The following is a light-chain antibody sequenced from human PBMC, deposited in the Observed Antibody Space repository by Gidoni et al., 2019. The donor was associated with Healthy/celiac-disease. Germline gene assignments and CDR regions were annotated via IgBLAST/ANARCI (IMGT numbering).Light chain of an antibody. CDR1: QSISSW. CDR3: QNYNTPDT. J-gene: IGKJ2*01. V-gene: IGKV1-5*01. Sequence: DIHMTQSPSTLSASVGAIVTIACRASQSISSWLAWYQQKPGKPTMLLIYDASSLESGVPSRFSGSAAATESPPTISSLQHDYAATYYCQNYNTPDTFGQGTKLEIK. CDR2: DAS.